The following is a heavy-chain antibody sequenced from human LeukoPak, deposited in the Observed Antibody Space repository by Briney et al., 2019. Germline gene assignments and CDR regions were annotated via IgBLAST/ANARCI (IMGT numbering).Heavy chain of an antibody. J-gene: IGHJ4*02. CDR1: GFTFSSYS. V-gene: IGHV3-7*01. CDR3: AKDPRTVRI. CDR2: INRDGSQK. Sequence: GGSLRLSCAASGFTFSSYSMNWVRQAPGKGLESVANINRDGSQKSYIDSVKGRFTISRDNTKNSLSLQMNSLRAEDTAVYYCAKDPRTVRIWGQGTLVTVSS. D-gene: IGHD1-1*01.